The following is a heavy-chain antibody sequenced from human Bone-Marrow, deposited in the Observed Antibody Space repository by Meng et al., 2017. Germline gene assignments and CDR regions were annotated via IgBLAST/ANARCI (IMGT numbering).Heavy chain of an antibody. J-gene: IGHJ6*02. CDR1: GFTFSSYA. Sequence: GESLKISCAASGFTFSSYAMSWVRQAPGKGLEWGSAISGSGGSTYYADSVKGRFTISRDNSKNTLYLQTNSLRAEDTAVYYCAKDLGQPMIVYYYYYYGMDVWGQGTTVTVSS. D-gene: IGHD3-22*01. V-gene: IGHV3-23*01. CDR3: AKDLGQPMIVYYYYYYGMDV. CDR2: ISGSGGST.